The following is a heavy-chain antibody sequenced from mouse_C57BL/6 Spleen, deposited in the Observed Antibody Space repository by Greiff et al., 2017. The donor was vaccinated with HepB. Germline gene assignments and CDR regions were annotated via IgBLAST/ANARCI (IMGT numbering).Heavy chain of an antibody. Sequence: QVQLKQPGAELVKPGASVKMSCKASGYTFTSYWITWVKQRPGQGLEWIGDIYPGSGSTNYNEKFKSKATLTVDTSSSTAYMQLSSLTSEDSAVYYCARPYGSSFYHWYFDVWGTGTTVTVSS. D-gene: IGHD1-1*01. CDR2: IYPGSGST. CDR1: GYTFTSYW. CDR3: ARPYGSSFYHWYFDV. J-gene: IGHJ1*03. V-gene: IGHV1-55*01.